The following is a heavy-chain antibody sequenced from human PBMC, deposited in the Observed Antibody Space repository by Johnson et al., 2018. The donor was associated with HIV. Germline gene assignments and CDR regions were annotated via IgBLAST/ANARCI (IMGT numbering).Heavy chain of an antibody. Sequence: QVQLVESGGGVVQPGRSLRLSCAASGFTFSSYGMHWVRQAPGKGLEWVAVMSYEGSNKNYVESVKGRFSISRDNAKNSLYLQMNSLRAEDTALYYCARAGYSNYDRAFDIWGQGTMVTVSS. CDR3: ARAGYSNYDRAFDI. V-gene: IGHV3-30*03. CDR1: GFTFSSYG. D-gene: IGHD4-11*01. CDR2: MSYEGSNK. J-gene: IGHJ3*02.